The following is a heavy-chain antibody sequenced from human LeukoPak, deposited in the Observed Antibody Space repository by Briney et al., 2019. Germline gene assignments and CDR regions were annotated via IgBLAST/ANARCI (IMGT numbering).Heavy chain of an antibody. CDR3: ARSYSGSYYNYFDY. J-gene: IGHJ4*02. CDR1: GGSLSSYY. CDR2: IYTSGST. Sequence: PSETLSLTCTVSGGSLSSYYWNWIRQPAGKGLEWIGRIYTSGSTNYNPSLKSRVTMSVDTSKNQFSLKLSSVTAADTAVYYCARSYSGSYYNYFDYWGQGTLVTVSS. D-gene: IGHD1-26*01. V-gene: IGHV4-4*07.